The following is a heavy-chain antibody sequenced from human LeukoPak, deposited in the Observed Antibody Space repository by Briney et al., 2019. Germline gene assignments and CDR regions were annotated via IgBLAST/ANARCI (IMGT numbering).Heavy chain of an antibody. CDR3: AREKRPTDNSRIAVARNWLDP. CDR1: GGSISSYY. D-gene: IGHD6-19*01. CDR2: IYYSGST. J-gene: IGHJ5*02. V-gene: IGHV4-59*12. Sequence: SETLSLTCTVSGGSISSYYWSWIRQPPGKGLEWIGYIYYSGSTNYNPSLKSRVTISVDTSKNQFSLKLSSVTAADTAVYYCAREKRPTDNSRIAVARNWLDPWGQGTLVTVSS.